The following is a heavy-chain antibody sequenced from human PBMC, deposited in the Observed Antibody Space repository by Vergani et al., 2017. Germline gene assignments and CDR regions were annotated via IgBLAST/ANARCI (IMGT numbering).Heavy chain of an antibody. CDR3: ARKYCSSISCPNHWFDA. V-gene: IGHV4-59*01. CDR2: IYYSGST. D-gene: IGHD2-2*01. Sequence: QVQLQESGPGLVKPSETLSLTCTVSGCPISSYYWSWIRQPPGKGLEWIGYIYYSGSTNYNPSLKSQVTISVETSKNQFSLKLGSVPAAGTAVYYCARKYCSSISCPNHWFDAGSEGRLVTVSS. J-gene: IGHJ5*02. CDR1: GCPISSYY.